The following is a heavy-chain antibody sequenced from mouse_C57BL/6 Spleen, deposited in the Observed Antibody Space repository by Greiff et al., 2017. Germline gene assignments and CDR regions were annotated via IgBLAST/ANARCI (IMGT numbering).Heavy chain of an antibody. CDR3: ASSPYYGSPY. J-gene: IGHJ3*01. CDR2: IDPEDGET. D-gene: IGHD1-1*01. V-gene: IGHV14-2*01. CDR1: GFNIKDYY. Sequence: VQLQQSGAELVKPGASVKLSCTASGFNIKDYYMPWVKQRTEQGLEWIGRIDPEDGETKYAPKFQGKATITADTSSNTAYLQLSSLTSEDTAVYYCASSPYYGSPYWGQGTLVTVSA.